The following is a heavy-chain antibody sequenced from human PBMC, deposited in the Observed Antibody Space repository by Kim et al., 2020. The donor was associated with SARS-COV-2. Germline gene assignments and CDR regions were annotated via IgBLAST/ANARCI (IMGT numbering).Heavy chain of an antibody. V-gene: IGHV5-51*01. Sequence: GESLKISCKGSGYSFTSYWIGWVRQMPGKGLEWMGIIYPGDSDTRYSPSFQGQVTISADKSISTAYLQWSSLKASDTAMYYCARHFETGTETYGMDVWGQGTTVTVSS. CDR1: GYSFTSYW. D-gene: IGHD1-1*01. CDR2: IYPGDSDT. CDR3: ARHFETGTETYGMDV. J-gene: IGHJ6*02.